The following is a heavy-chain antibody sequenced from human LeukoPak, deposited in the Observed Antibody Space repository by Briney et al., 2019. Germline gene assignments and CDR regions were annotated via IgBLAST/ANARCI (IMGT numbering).Heavy chain of an antibody. Sequence: PGGSLRLSCAGSGFTFSDFLMTWVRQTPGKGLEWVANIKEDGTEKNLVDSVKGRFTISRDNTKNLLFLEMNNLRGDDTAIYYCVRESRPGGAMGLYHNLDYWGQGTLVAVSS. CDR2: IKEDGTEK. J-gene: IGHJ4*02. D-gene: IGHD1-1*01. V-gene: IGHV3-7*01. CDR3: VRESRPGGAMGLYHNLDY. CDR1: GFTFSDFL.